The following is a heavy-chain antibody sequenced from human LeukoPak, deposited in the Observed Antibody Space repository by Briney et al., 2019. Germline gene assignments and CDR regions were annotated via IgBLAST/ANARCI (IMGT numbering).Heavy chain of an antibody. J-gene: IGHJ6*02. Sequence: TGGSLRLSCAASGFIVSTSDMNWVRQAPGRGLEWISGIYIGGNTVSADFVKGRFTISRDSSMNTLYLQMDSLRPEDTALYYCARGAGAYNYYAMDVWGQGTTVTVSS. CDR3: ARGAGAYNYYAMDV. D-gene: IGHD6-19*01. CDR1: GFIVSTSD. CDR2: IYIGGNT. V-gene: IGHV3-66*01.